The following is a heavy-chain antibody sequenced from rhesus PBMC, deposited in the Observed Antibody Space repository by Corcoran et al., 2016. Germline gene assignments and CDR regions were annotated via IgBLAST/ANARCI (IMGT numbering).Heavy chain of an antibody. J-gene: IGHJ4*01. Sequence: EVQLVETGGGLVQPGGSLKLSCAASGFTFSSYGMSWVRQAPGKGLEWVSAINSGGGSTYYADSVKCRFTISRDNSKNTLSLQMNSLRAEDTAVYYCAKGAGYFDYWGQGVLVTGSP. CDR1: GFTFSSYG. V-gene: IGHV3S5*01. CDR3: AKGAGYFDY. CDR2: INSGGGST.